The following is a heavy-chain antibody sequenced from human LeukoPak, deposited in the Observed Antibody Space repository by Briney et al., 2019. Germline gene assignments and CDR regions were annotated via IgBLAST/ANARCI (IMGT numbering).Heavy chain of an antibody. J-gene: IGHJ1*01. Sequence: ASVKVSCKASGYSFTGYYMHWVRQAPGQGLEWMGWINPNSGGTNYAQKFQGRVTMTRDTSISTAYMELSRLRSDDTAVYYCARDKNSYSGSRYQTPEKYFQHWGQGTLVTVSS. V-gene: IGHV1-2*02. D-gene: IGHD1-26*01. CDR2: INPNSGGT. CDR1: GYSFTGYY. CDR3: ARDKNSYSGSRYQTPEKYFQH.